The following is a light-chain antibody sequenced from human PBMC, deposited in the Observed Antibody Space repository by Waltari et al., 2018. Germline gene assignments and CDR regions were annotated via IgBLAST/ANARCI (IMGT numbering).Light chain of an antibody. V-gene: IGKV3-11*01. CDR3: QQRSNWPPT. CDR2: DAS. J-gene: IGKJ5*01. Sequence: EIVLTQSPATLSLSPGERATLSCRASQSVSSYLAWYHQKPGQAPRLLIYDASNRATVIPARFSGSGSGTDFTLTISSLEPEDFAVYYCQQRSNWPPTFGQGTRLEIK. CDR1: QSVSSY.